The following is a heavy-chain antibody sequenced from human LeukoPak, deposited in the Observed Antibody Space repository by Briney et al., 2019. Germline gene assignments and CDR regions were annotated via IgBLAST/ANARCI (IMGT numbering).Heavy chain of an antibody. CDR3: AKGLVVNDNYFDN. CDR2: IGGSDDTT. CDR1: GFSLRTYA. V-gene: IGHV3-23*01. Sequence: GGSLRLSCAASGFSLRTYAINWVRQVPGKGLEWVSSIGGSDDTTYYADSVKGRFTISSDFSTNTVSLQMTSLRAEDTAVYFCAKGLVVNDNYFDNWGQGTLVTVSS. J-gene: IGHJ4*02. D-gene: IGHD2-2*01.